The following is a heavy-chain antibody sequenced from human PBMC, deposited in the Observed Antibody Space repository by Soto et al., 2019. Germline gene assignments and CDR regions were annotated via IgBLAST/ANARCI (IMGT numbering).Heavy chain of an antibody. J-gene: IGHJ3*02. D-gene: IGHD7-27*01. Sequence: GGSLRLSCAASGFTFSSYAKSWVRQAPGKGLEWVSAISGSGGSTYYADSVKGRFTISRDNSKNTLYLQMNSLRAEDTAVYYCAKALLLTDDAFDIWGQGTMVTVSS. CDR3: AKALLLTDDAFDI. CDR2: ISGSGGST. CDR1: GFTFSSYA. V-gene: IGHV3-23*01.